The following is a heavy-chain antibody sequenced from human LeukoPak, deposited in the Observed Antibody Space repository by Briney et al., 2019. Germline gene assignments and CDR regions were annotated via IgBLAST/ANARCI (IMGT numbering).Heavy chain of an antibody. CDR1: GFTFDDYA. J-gene: IGHJ4*02. V-gene: IGHV3-30-3*01. CDR2: ISYDGSNK. Sequence: PGRFLRLSCAASGFTFDDYAMHWVRQAPGKGLEWVAVISYDGSNKYYADSVKGRFTISRDNSKNTLYLQMNSLRAEDTAVYYCARETGSAVGSTDFDYWGQGTLVTVSS. CDR3: ARETGSAVGSTDFDY. D-gene: IGHD4-17*01.